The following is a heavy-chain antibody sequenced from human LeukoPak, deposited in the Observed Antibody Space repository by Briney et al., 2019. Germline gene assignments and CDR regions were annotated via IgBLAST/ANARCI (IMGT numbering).Heavy chain of an antibody. V-gene: IGHV1-2*02. D-gene: IGHD1-26*01. Sequence: ASVKVSCKASGYTFTGYYMHWVRLAPGQGREWMGWINPNSGGTNYAQKFQGRVTMTRDTSISTAYMELSRLRSDDTAVYYCASPPYPKGGGWFDPWGQGTWSPSPQ. CDR3: ASPPYPKGGGWFDP. CDR1: GYTFTGYY. CDR2: INPNSGGT. J-gene: IGHJ5*02.